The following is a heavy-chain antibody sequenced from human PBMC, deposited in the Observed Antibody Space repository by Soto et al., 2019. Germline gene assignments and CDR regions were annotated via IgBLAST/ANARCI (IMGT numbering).Heavy chain of an antibody. CDR2: INAGNGNT. J-gene: IGHJ6*02. CDR1: GYTFTSYA. D-gene: IGHD2-15*01. CDR3: ARYCSGSSCLPYYYYGMDV. Sequence: ASVKVSCKASGYTFTSYAMHWVRQAPGQRLEWMGWINAGNGNTKYSQKFQGRVTITRDTSASTAYMELSSLRSEDTAVYYCARYCSGSSCLPYYYYGMDVWGQGTTVTVSS. V-gene: IGHV1-3*01.